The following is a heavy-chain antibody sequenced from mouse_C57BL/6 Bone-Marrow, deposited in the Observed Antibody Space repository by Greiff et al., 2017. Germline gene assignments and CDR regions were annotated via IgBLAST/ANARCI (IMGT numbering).Heavy chain of an antibody. D-gene: IGHD2-1*01. CDR2: IRLKSDNYAT. CDR3: TGPNGNYGAWFAY. J-gene: IGHJ3*01. CDR1: GFTFSNYW. V-gene: IGHV6-3*01. Sequence: EVKLQESGGGLVQPGGSMKLSCVASGFTFSNYWMNWVRQSPEKGLEWVAQIRLKSDNYATHYAESVKGRFTISRDDSKSSVYLQMNNLRAEDTGIYYCTGPNGNYGAWFAYWGQGTLVTVSA.